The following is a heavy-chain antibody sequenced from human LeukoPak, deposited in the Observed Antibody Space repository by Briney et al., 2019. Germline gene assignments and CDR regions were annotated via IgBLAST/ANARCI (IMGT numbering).Heavy chain of an antibody. Sequence: ASVKVSCKASGYTFTSYDINWVRQATGQGLEWVGWMNPNSGNTGYAQKFQGRVTITRNTSISTAYMELSSLRSEDTAVYYCARNTYYDFWSVPPPYYYYMDVWGKGTTVTVSS. J-gene: IGHJ6*03. D-gene: IGHD3-3*01. CDR1: GYTFTSYD. V-gene: IGHV1-8*03. CDR2: MNPNSGNT. CDR3: ARNTYYDFWSVPPPYYYYMDV.